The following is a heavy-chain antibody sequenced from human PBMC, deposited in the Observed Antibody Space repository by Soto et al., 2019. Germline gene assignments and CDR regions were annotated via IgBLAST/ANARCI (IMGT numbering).Heavy chain of an antibody. CDR2: IYYSGST. D-gene: IGHD3-22*01. CDR1: GGSISSYY. J-gene: IGHJ4*02. CDR3: ARTKTYYYDSSGYSPRVYFDY. V-gene: IGHV4-59*01. Sequence: SETLSLTCTVSGGSISSYYWSWIRQPPGKGLEWIGYIYYSGSTNYNPSLKSRVTISVDTSKNQFSLKLSSVTAADTAVYYCARTKTYYYDSSGYSPRVYFDYWGQGTLVTVSS.